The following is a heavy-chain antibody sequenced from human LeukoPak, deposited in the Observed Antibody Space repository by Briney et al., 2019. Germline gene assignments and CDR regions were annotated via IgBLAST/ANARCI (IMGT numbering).Heavy chain of an antibody. D-gene: IGHD2-2*01. V-gene: IGHV3-21*01. Sequence: PGGSLRLSCAASGFTFSSYSMNWVRQAPGKGLEWVSSISSSSSYIYYADSVKGRFTISRDNAKNSLYLQMNSLRAEDTAVYYCARVLGVPAAHDYWGQGTLVTVST. CDR1: GFTFSSYS. J-gene: IGHJ4*02. CDR2: ISSSSSYI. CDR3: ARVLGVPAAHDY.